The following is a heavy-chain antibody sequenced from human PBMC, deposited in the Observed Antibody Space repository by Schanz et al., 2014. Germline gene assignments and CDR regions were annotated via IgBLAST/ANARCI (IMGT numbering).Heavy chain of an antibody. V-gene: IGHV3-30*02. CDR3: ARDRQQLVGRIGYYYGMDV. J-gene: IGHJ6*02. CDR2: IRFDASHK. CDR1: GFTFTGHW. D-gene: IGHD6-13*01. Sequence: VQLVESGGGLVQPGGSLRLSCAASGFTFTGHWMSWVRQAPGEGLEWVAFIRFDASHKYYADSVKGRFTISRDNSKNTLYLQMNSLRAEDTAVYYCARDRQQLVGRIGYYYGMDVWGQGTTVTVSS.